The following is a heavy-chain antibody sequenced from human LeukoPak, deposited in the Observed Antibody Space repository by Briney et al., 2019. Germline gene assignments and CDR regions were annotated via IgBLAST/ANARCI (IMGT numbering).Heavy chain of an antibody. CDR1: GFTFSDFY. Sequence: GGSLRLSCAASGFTFSDFYMTWIRQAPGKGLEWVSSISSSGKTICYADSVKGRFTISRDNAKNSLYLQMISLRAEDTAVYYCARSPGALEYWGQGTLVTVSS. CDR3: ARSPGALEY. V-gene: IGHV3-11*01. J-gene: IGHJ4*02. CDR2: ISSSGKTI.